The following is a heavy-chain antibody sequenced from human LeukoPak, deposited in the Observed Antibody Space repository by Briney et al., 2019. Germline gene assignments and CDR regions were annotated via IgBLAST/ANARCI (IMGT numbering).Heavy chain of an antibody. CDR1: GFTVSSNY. CDR3: ASAATGWGGLGY. J-gene: IGHJ4*02. V-gene: IGHV3-53*01. D-gene: IGHD1-1*01. Sequence: GGSLRLSCAASGFTVSSNYMSWVRQAPGKGLEWVSVIYSGGSTYYADSVKGRFTISRDNSKNTLYLQMNSLRVEDTAVYYCASAATGWGGLGYWGQGTLVTVSS. CDR2: IYSGGST.